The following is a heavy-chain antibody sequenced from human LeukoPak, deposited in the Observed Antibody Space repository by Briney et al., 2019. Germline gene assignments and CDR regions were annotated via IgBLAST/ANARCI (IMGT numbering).Heavy chain of an antibody. D-gene: IGHD6-19*01. V-gene: IGHV4-28*05. CDR2: IYYSGSI. CDR3: ARGLVAGSIDY. J-gene: IGHJ4*02. CDR1: GYSISSSKW. Sequence: SETLSLTCAVSGYSISSSKWWGWIRQPPGKGLEWIGYIYYSGSIYYNPSLKSRVTISVDTSKNQFSLKLSSVTAADTAVYYCARGLVAGSIDYWGQGTLVTVSS.